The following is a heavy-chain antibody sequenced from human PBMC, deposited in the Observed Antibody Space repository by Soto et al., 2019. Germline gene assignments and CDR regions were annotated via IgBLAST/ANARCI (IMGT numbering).Heavy chain of an antibody. D-gene: IGHD3-10*01. CDR2: IIPILGIA. Sequence: GASVKVSCKASGGTFSSYTISWVRQAPGQGLEWMGRIIPILGIANYAQKFQGRVTITADKSTSTAYMELSSLRSEDTAVYYCARTIVGVRGVHNWFDPWGQGTLVTVSS. J-gene: IGHJ5*02. CDR3: ARTIVGVRGVHNWFDP. V-gene: IGHV1-69*02. CDR1: GGTFSSYT.